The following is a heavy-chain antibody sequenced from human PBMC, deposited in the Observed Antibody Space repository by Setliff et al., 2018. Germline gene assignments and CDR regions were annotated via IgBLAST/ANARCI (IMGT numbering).Heavy chain of an antibody. CDR2: ITGSGDIT. D-gene: IGHD4-17*01. V-gene: IGHV3-23*01. CDR1: GFTLRHFA. J-gene: IGHJ5*01. CDR3: AKDPNGDYIGAFDS. Sequence: PGGSLRLSCAASGFTLRHFAVTWVRQTPGRGLEWVSSITGSGDITKYGDSVRGRFTISRDNSKNTVYPQMNSLRAEDTAEYYCAKDPNGDYIGAFDSWGRGTLVTVSS.